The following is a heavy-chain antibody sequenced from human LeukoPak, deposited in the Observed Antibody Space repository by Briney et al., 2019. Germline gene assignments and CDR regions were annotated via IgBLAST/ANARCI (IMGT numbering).Heavy chain of an antibody. CDR3: AKDRPSTIRESDYFDY. J-gene: IGHJ4*02. CDR1: GFTFSSYG. D-gene: IGHD2-2*01. V-gene: IGHV3-30*02. Sequence: GGTLRLSCAASGFTFSSYGMHWVRQAPGKGLEWVAFIRYDGSNKYYADSVKGRFTISRDNSKNTLYLQMNSLRAEDTAVYYCAKDRPSTIRESDYFDYWGQGTLVTVSS. CDR2: IRYDGSNK.